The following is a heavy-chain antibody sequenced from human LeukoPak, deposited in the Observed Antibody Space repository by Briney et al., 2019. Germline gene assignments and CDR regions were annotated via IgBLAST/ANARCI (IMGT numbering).Heavy chain of an antibody. D-gene: IGHD3-16*02. CDR1: GGSISSGGYS. CDR2: IYHSGST. J-gene: IGHJ4*02. V-gene: IGHV4-30-2*01. CDR3: ARGADDYVWGSYRSFDY. Sequence: PSETLSLTCAVSGGSISSGGYSWSWIRQPPGKGLEWIGYIYHSGSTYYNPSLKSRVTISVDRSKNQFSLKLSSVTAADTAVYYCARGADDYVWGSYRSFDYWGQGTLVTVSS.